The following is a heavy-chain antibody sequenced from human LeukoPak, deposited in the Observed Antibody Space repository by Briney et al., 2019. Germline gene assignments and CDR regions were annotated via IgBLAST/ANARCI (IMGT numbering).Heavy chain of an antibody. CDR1: GFTFSNYN. Sequence: PGGSLRLSCAASGFTFSNYNMNWVRQAPGKGLEWVSYISSGSLTIYYADSVKGRFTTSRDNTKNSVFLQMNSLRAEDTAVYYCASTIFGVPHWGQGTLVTVSS. V-gene: IGHV3-48*04. CDR3: ASTIFGVPH. J-gene: IGHJ4*02. CDR2: ISSGSLTI. D-gene: IGHD3-3*01.